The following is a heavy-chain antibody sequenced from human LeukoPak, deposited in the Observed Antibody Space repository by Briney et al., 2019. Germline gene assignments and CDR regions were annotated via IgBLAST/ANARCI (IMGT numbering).Heavy chain of an antibody. CDR1: GFTFSSYS. Sequence: GGSLRLSCAASGFTFSSYSMNWVRQAPGKGLEWVSSISSSSSHIYYADSVKGRFTISRDNAKNSLYLQMNSLRAEDTAVYYCARAYGSGSSPRYYYYYGMDVWGKGTTVTVSS. CDR3: ARAYGSGSSPRYYYYYGMDV. CDR2: ISSSSSHI. V-gene: IGHV3-21*01. J-gene: IGHJ6*04. D-gene: IGHD3-10*01.